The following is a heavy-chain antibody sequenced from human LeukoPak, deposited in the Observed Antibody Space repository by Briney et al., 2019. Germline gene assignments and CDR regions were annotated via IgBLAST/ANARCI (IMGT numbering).Heavy chain of an antibody. CDR1: GYTFTSYD. CDR2: MNPNSGNT. Sequence: GASVKVSCKASGYTFTSYDINWVRQATGQGLEWMGWMNPNSGNTGYAQKFQGRVTITRNTSISTAYMELSSLRSEDTAVYYCARRASIAARAGNWFDPWGQGTLVTVSS. D-gene: IGHD6-6*01. CDR3: ARRASIAARAGNWFDP. V-gene: IGHV1-8*03. J-gene: IGHJ5*02.